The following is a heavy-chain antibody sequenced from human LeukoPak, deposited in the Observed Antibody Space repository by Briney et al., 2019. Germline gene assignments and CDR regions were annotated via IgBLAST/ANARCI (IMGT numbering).Heavy chain of an antibody. J-gene: IGHJ4*02. CDR2: INHSGST. Sequence: PSETLSLTCAVYGGSFSGYYWSWIRQPPGKGLEWIGEINHSGSTNYNPSLKSRVTISVDTSKNQFSLKLSSVTAADTAVYYCARDLTGKIDYWGQGTLVTVSS. V-gene: IGHV4-34*01. CDR3: ARDLTGKIDY. CDR1: GGSFSGYY. D-gene: IGHD7-27*01.